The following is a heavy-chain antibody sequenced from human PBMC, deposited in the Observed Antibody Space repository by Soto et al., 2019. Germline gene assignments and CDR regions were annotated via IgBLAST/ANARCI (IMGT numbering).Heavy chain of an antibody. CDR2: ISGSGATT. CDR1: GFSFSRYA. V-gene: IGHV3-23*01. CDR3: AKDHGGDYGDPLYSFDY. Sequence: DVQLLESGGGLVQPGGSLRLSCAASGFSFSRYAMSLVRQAPGTGLEWVSVISGSGATTFYRESVKGRFTISRDNSKNTVYLQLNSLRAEDTALYYCAKDHGGDYGDPLYSFDYWGQGALVIVSS. D-gene: IGHD4-17*01. J-gene: IGHJ4*02.